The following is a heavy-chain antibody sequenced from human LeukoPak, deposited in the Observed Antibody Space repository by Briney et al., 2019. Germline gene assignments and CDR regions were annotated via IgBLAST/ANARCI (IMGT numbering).Heavy chain of an antibody. V-gene: IGHV4-59*01. CDR2: IYYSEST. CDR1: GGSISIYY. D-gene: IGHD4-17*01. J-gene: IGHJ4*02. CDR3: ARSPDYGDYFDY. Sequence: PSETLSLTCTVSGGSISIYYWSWIRQPPGKGLEWIGSIYYSESTNYNPSLKSRVTISVDTSKNQFSLKLSSVTAADTAVYYCARSPDYGDYFDYWGQGTLVTVSS.